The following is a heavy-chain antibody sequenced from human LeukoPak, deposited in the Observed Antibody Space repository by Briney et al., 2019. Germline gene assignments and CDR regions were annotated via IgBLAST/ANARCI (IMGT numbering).Heavy chain of an antibody. D-gene: IGHD3-9*01. CDR1: GFAFSSHE. J-gene: IGHJ4*02. Sequence: GGSLRLSCAASGFAFSSHEMNWVRQAPGKGMEWVSYISGSGTNTNYADSVKGRFTISRDNAKNSLYLQMNSLRAEDTAVYYCAGDLRSPRAHLGYWGQGTLVTVSS. CDR2: ISGSGTNT. V-gene: IGHV3-48*03. CDR3: AGDLRSPRAHLGY.